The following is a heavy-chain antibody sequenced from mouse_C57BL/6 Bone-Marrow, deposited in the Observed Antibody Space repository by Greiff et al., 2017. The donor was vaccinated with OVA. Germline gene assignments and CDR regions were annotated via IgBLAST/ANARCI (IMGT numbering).Heavy chain of an antibody. Sequence: EVKLMESGGGLVKPGGSLKLSCAASGFPFSDYGMHWVRQAPEKGLEWVAYISSGSSTIYYADTVRGRFTISRDNAKNTLFLQMTILRSEDTAMYYCARDWGWFAYWGQGTLVTVSA. CDR3: ARDWGWFAY. CDR2: ISSGSSTI. V-gene: IGHV5-17*01. CDR1: GFPFSDYG. D-gene: IGHD4-1*01. J-gene: IGHJ3*01.